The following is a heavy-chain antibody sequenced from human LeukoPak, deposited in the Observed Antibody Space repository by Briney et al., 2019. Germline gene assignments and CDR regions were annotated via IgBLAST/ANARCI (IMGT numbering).Heavy chain of an antibody. CDR2: IYTSGST. Sequence: SETLSLTCTVSGGSISSYYWSWIRQPAGKGLEWIGRIYTSGSTNYSPSLKSRVTMSVDTSKNQFSLKLSSVTAADTAVYYCAREPELAAAGSYDYWGQGTLVTVSS. CDR3: AREPELAAAGSYDY. V-gene: IGHV4-4*07. D-gene: IGHD6-13*01. J-gene: IGHJ4*02. CDR1: GGSISSYY.